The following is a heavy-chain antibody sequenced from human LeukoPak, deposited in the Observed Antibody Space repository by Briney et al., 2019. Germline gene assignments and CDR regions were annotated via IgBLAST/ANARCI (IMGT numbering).Heavy chain of an antibody. Sequence: PGRSLRLSRAPSGFTFSSYAMSWVRHAPGKGLEWVSVISGSDGSTSYADSVEGPFTTSRANSKNTLYLQMNSLRAGDTAVFYCAKPRGEEWLVGLYDAFDIWGQGTMVTVSS. CDR3: AKPRGEEWLVGLYDAFDI. CDR1: GFTFSSYA. CDR2: ISGSDGST. J-gene: IGHJ3*02. D-gene: IGHD6-19*01. V-gene: IGHV3-23*01.